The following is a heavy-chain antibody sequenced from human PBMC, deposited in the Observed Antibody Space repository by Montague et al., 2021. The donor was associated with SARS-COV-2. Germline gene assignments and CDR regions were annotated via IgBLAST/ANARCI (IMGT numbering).Heavy chain of an antibody. Sequence: SETLSLTCLVPSASIGSWNSWADGRLPPLNSLHWSGSNYHPWITKYKPSLKSRVSMSVDKSWNQFSLRLTSVTAADTAIYYCARKGSGRSDLAYWGQGTLVTVSS. J-gene: IGHJ4*02. CDR1: SASIGSWNS. D-gene: IGHD1-26*01. CDR2: NYHPWIT. CDR3: ARKGSGRSDLAY. V-gene: IGHV4-4*02.